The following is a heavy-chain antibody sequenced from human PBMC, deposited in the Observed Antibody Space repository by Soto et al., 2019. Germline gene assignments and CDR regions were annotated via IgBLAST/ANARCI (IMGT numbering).Heavy chain of an antibody. CDR1: GYSFTSYW. D-gene: IGHD3-10*01. Sequence: GESLKISCKGSGYSFTSYWIGCVRQMPGKGLEWMGIIYPGDSDTRYSPSFQGQVTISADKSISTPYLPWSSLKASDTAMYYCARPRLGVRDSYGMDVWGQGTTVTVSS. J-gene: IGHJ6*02. V-gene: IGHV5-51*01. CDR2: IYPGDSDT. CDR3: ARPRLGVRDSYGMDV.